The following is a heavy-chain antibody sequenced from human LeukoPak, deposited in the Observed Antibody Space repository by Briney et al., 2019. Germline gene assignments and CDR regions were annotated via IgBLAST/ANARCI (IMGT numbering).Heavy chain of an antibody. D-gene: IGHD1-7*01. CDR2: IWYDGSNK. V-gene: IGHV3-33*01. Sequence: PGGSLRLSCAASGFTFNSYGMHWVRQAPGKGLEWVAFIWYDGSNKYYADSVKGRFTISRDNSKNALYLQMNSLRAEDTAVYYCARALGITGTTGDYWGQGTLVTVSS. J-gene: IGHJ4*02. CDR3: ARALGITGTTGDY. CDR1: GFTFNSYG.